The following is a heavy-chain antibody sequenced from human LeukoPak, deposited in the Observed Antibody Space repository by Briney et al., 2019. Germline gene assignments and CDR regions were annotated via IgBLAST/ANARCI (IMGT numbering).Heavy chain of an antibody. V-gene: IGHV1-24*01. J-gene: IGHJ6*03. Sequence: ASVKVSCKVSGYTLTELSMHWVRQAPGKGLEWMGGFDPEHGETVYAQKFQGRLTMTEDTSTHTAYMELSRLRSDDTAVYYCARDETDNYYYYMDVWGKGTTVTVSS. CDR3: ARDETDNYYYYMDV. CDR2: FDPEHGET. CDR1: GYTLTELS.